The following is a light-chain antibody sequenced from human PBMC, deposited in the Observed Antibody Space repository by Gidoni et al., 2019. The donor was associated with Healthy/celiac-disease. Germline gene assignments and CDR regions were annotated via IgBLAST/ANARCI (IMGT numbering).Light chain of an antibody. V-gene: IGKV2-28*01. CDR2: LGS. J-gene: IGKJ4*01. Sequence: DIVMTHFPLSLPVTPGEPASISCRSSQSFLHSNGYNYLDWYLQKPGQSPQLLIYLGSNRASGVPDRFSGSGSGTDFTLKISRVEAEDVGVYYCMQALQTPTFGGGTKVEIK. CDR3: MQALQTPT. CDR1: QSFLHSNGYNY.